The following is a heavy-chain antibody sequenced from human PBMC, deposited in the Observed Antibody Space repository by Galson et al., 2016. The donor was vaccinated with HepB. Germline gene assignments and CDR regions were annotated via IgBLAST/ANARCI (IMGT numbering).Heavy chain of an antibody. J-gene: IGHJ4*02. CDR3: AKGLTNYDILTGGY. CDR1: GYTFNKYA. Sequence: SVKVSCKASGYTFNKYAMHWVRQAPGQGLEWMGWINTGNGDTKYSQKFQGRVSITRDTSASTAFMEPSSLRSEDTAVYYCAKGLTNYDILTGGYWGRGTLVTVSS. CDR2: INTGNGDT. D-gene: IGHD3-9*01. V-gene: IGHV1-3*04.